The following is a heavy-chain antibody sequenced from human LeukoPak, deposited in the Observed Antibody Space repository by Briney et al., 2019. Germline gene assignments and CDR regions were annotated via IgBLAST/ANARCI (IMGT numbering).Heavy chain of an antibody. CDR3: ARGRDIVVVPAANYYFDY. CDR2: IYHSGST. CDR1: GGSISSSNW. D-gene: IGHD2-2*01. J-gene: IGHJ4*02. Sequence: PSETLSLTCAVSGGSISSSNWWSWVRQPPGKGLEWIGEIYHSGSTNYNPSLKSRVTISVDKSKNQFSLKLSSVTAADTAVYYCARGRDIVVVPAANYYFDYWGQGTLVTVPS. V-gene: IGHV4-4*02.